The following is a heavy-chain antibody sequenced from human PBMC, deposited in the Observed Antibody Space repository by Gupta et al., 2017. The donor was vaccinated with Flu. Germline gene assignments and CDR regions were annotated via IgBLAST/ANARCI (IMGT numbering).Heavy chain of an antibody. CDR3: ARNRCSSTSCTQVDY. D-gene: IGHD2-2*01. J-gene: IGHJ4*02. CDR1: GFNFSSYW. V-gene: IGHV3-7*01. CDR2: IKQDGSEK. Sequence: EVQLVESGGGLVQPGGSLRLSCAASGFNFSSYWMSWVRQAPGKGLEWVANIKQDGSEKYYVDSVKGRFTSSRDNAKNSLYRQMNSLRAEDTAVYYCARNRCSSTSCTQVDYWGQGTLVTVSS.